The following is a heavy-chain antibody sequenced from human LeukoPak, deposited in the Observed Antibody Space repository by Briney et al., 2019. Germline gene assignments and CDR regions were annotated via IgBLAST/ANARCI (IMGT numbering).Heavy chain of an antibody. Sequence: SETLSLTCAVYGGSFSGYYWSWIRQPPGKGLEWIGEINHSGSTNYNPSLKSRVTISVDTSKNQSSLKLSSVTAADTAVYYCASSTVTTVGFDYWGQGTLVTVSS. V-gene: IGHV4-34*01. D-gene: IGHD4-17*01. J-gene: IGHJ4*02. CDR1: GGSFSGYY. CDR3: ASSTVTTVGFDY. CDR2: INHSGST.